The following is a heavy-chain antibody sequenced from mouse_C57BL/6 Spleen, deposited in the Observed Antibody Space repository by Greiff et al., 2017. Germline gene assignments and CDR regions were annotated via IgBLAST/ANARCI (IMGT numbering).Heavy chain of an antibody. V-gene: IGHV1-50*01. CDR1: GYTFTSYW. CDR2: IDPYDSYT. J-gene: IGHJ1*03. D-gene: IGHD4-1*01. CDR3: ARRTGWYFDV. Sequence: QVQLQQPGAELVKPGASVKLSCKASGYTFTSYWMQWVKQRPGQGLEWIGEIDPYDSYTNYNQKFKGKATLTVDTTSSTAYMQLSSLASEDSSVYYCARRTGWYFDVWGTGTTVTVSA.